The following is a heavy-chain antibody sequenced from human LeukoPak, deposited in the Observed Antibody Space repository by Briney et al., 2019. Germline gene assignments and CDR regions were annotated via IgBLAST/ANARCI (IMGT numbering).Heavy chain of an antibody. V-gene: IGHV1-18*04. CDR2: ISAYNGNT. J-gene: IGHJ5*02. D-gene: IGHD4-23*01. CDR1: GYTFTGYY. CDR3: ARDAYGGSLLNWFDP. Sequence: ASVKVSCKASGYTFTGYYMHWVRQAPGQGLEWMGWISAYNGNTNYAQKLQGRVTMTTDTSTSTAYMELRSLRSDDTAVYYCARDAYGGSLLNWFDPWGQGTLVTVSS.